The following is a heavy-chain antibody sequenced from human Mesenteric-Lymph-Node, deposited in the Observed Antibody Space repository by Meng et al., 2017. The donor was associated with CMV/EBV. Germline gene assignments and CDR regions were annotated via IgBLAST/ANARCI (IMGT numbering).Heavy chain of an antibody. CDR2: INSKNGDT. D-gene: IGHD3-10*01. CDR3: ARGFGSSWFDS. Sequence: SCQASVYTFILNYIHWVRQAPGKGLDWMGWINSKNGDTRYAEKFQGRVTLTRDTSISTAYMDLISLTSDDAAVYYCARGFGSSWFDSWGQGTLVTVSS. V-gene: IGHV1-2*02. J-gene: IGHJ5*01. CDR1: VYTFILNY.